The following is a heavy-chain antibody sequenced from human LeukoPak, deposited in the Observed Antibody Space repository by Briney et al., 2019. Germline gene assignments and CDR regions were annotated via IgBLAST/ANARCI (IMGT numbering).Heavy chain of an antibody. D-gene: IGHD5-24*01. V-gene: IGHV1-69*05. CDR2: IIPIFGTA. CDR3: ARDPPVEMATIGDY. J-gene: IGHJ4*02. CDR1: GGTFSSYA. Sequence: SVKVSCKASGGTFSSYAISWVRQAPGQGIEWMGWIIPIFGTANYAQKFQGRVTITTDESTSTAYMELSSLRSEDTAVYYCARDPPVEMATIGDYWGQGTLVTVSS.